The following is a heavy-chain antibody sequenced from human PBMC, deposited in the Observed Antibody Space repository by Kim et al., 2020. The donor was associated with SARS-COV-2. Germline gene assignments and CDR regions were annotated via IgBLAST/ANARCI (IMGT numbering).Heavy chain of an antibody. J-gene: IGHJ5*02. Sequence: YADSGKGRFTISKDNSKNPLYLQRNSRRAEDTAVYYCAKDWGTWVGAPVPWGQGTLVTVSS. V-gene: IGHV3-33*06. CDR3: AKDWGTWVGAPVP. D-gene: IGHD1-26*01.